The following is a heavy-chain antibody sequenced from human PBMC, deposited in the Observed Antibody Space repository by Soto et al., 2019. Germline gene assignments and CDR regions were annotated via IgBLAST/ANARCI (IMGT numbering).Heavy chain of an antibody. CDR1: GYTLTELS. CDR3: ATYSIVRYLDWYSYYYGMDV. V-gene: IGHV1-24*01. CDR2: FDPEDGET. Sequence: ASVKVSCKVSGYTLTELSMHWVRQAPGKGLEWMGGFDPEDGETIYAQKFQGRVTMTEDTSTDTAYMELSSLRSEDTAVYYCATYSIVRYLDWYSYYYGMDVWGQGTTVTVSS. D-gene: IGHD3-9*01. J-gene: IGHJ6*02.